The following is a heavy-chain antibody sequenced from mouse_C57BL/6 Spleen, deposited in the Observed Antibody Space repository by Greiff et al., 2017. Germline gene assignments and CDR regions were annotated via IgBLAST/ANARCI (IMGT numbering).Heavy chain of an antibody. V-gene: IGHV1-69*01. J-gene: IGHJ2*01. CDR1: GYTFTSYW. Sequence: QVQLQQPGAELVMPGASVKLSCKASGYTFTSYWMHWVKQRPGQGLEWIGEIDPSDSYTNYNQKFKGKSTFTVDKSSSTAYMQLSSLTSEDSAVYYCARRGGYFDYWGQGTTLTVSS. CDR2: IDPSDSYT. CDR3: ARRGGYFDY.